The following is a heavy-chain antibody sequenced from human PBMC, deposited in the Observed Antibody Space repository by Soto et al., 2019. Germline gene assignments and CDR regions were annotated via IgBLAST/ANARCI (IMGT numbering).Heavy chain of an antibody. J-gene: IGHJ6*02. CDR2: ISAAGDP. V-gene: IGHV3-13*05. CDR3: ARTDKDFYGLDV. Sequence: EVQLVESGGGLVQPGGSLRLSCEASGFTFRNYDMHWVRQGTGKGLEWVSGISAAGDPDYADYVEGRFTISRENAQNSYVLQMNSPRVGDTAVYYCARTDKDFYGLDVWGQGTTVIVSS. CDR1: GFTFRNYD.